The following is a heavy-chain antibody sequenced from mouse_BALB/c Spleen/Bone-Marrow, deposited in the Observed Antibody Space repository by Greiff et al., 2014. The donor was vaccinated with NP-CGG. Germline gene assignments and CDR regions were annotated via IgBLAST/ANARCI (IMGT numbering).Heavy chain of an antibody. CDR1: GFSLSSYG. CDR2: IWSGGST. CDR3: ARNHRGYYFDY. J-gene: IGHJ2*01. D-gene: IGHD3-1*01. Sequence: QVQLKQSGPGLVQPSQSLSITCTVSGFSLSSYGVHWVRQSPGKGLEWLGVIWSGGSTDYNAAFISRLTISKDNSKSQVFFKMTSLQANDTAIYYCARNHRGYYFDYWGRGTTLTVSS. V-gene: IGHV2-2*02.